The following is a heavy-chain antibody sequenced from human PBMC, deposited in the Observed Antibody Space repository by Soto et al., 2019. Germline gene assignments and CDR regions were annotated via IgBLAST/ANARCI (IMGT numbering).Heavy chain of an antibody. CDR2: IYDDGST. CDR3: VSSRSAIYGDAFDV. Sequence: QLQESGPGLVKPSEPLSLTCSVSGDSISSYFKNWIRQPPGKGLEWIGCIYDDGSTKYNPSLQSRVTILLSPSKNAFSLRLRSVTSADTAVYYCVSSRSAIYGDAFDVWGQGTMVTVSS. D-gene: IGHD2-2*01. V-gene: IGHV4-59*03. J-gene: IGHJ3*01. CDR1: GDSISSYF.